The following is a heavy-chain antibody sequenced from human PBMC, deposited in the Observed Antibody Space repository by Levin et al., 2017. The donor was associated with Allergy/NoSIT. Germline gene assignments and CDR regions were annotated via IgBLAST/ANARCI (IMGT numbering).Heavy chain of an antibody. J-gene: IGHJ6*03. Sequence: ASVKVSCKASGYTFTSYDINWVRQATGQGLEWMGWMNPNSGNTGYAQKFQGRVTMTRNTSISTAYMELSSLRSEDTAVYYCARTCSGGSCYYYYYYMDVWGKGTTVTVSS. V-gene: IGHV1-8*01. CDR2: MNPNSGNT. D-gene: IGHD2-15*01. CDR3: ARTCSGGSCYYYYYYMDV. CDR1: GYTFTSYD.